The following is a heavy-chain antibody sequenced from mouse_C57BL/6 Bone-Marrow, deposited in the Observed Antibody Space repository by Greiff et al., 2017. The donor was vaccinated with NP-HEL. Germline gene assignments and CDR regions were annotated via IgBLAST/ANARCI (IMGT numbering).Heavy chain of an antibody. Sequence: VQLQQSGAELVRPGSSVKMSCKTSGYTFTSYGLNWVKQRPGQGLEWIGYIYTGNGYTEYNEKFKGKATLTLDKSSSTAYMQLSSLTSEDSAIYFCARRDYYGSSYDTMDYWGQGTSVTVSS. J-gene: IGHJ4*01. CDR3: ARRDYYGSSYDTMDY. CDR2: IYTGNGYT. D-gene: IGHD1-1*01. V-gene: IGHV1-58*01. CDR1: GYTFTSYG.